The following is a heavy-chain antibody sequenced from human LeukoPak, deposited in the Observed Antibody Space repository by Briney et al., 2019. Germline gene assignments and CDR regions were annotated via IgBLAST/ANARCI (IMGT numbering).Heavy chain of an antibody. CDR3: ARVWVGSPVDTAMVDNDY. D-gene: IGHD5-18*01. J-gene: IGHJ4*02. CDR1: GYTFTGYY. CDR2: INPNSGGT. Sequence: ASVKVSCKASGYTFTGYYMHWVRQAPGQGLEWMGWINPNSGGTNYAQKFQGRVTMTRDTSISTAYMELSRLRSDDTAVYYCARVWVGSPVDTAMVDNDYWGQGTLVTVSS. V-gene: IGHV1-2*02.